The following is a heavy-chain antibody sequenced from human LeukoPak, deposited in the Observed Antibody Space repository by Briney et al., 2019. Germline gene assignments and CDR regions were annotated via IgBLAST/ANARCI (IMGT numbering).Heavy chain of an antibody. Sequence: ASVKVSCKASGYTFTSYGISWVRQAPGQGLEWMGWISAYNGNTNYAQKLQGRVTMTTDTSTSTACMELRSLRSDDTAVYYCARDPPSDNVVVTAIPGYWGQGTLVTVSS. D-gene: IGHD2-21*02. CDR2: ISAYNGNT. V-gene: IGHV1-18*01. CDR3: ARDPPSDNVVVTAIPGY. CDR1: GYTFTSYG. J-gene: IGHJ4*02.